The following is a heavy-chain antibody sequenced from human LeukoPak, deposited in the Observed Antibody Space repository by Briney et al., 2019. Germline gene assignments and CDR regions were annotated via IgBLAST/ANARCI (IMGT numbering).Heavy chain of an antibody. Sequence: PAETLSLTCTVSGGSLNFFYWSWIRQPPAKGVEWVVYISYTWTTYYNPSLKSRVTISLDTSKNHFSLNLGSATAADPAAYYCARDFARNSGDYGNDGFVIWGLGTMVTVSS. J-gene: IGHJ3*02. CDR1: GGSLNFFY. CDR2: ISYTWTT. V-gene: IGHV4-59*01. CDR3: ARDFARNSGDYGNDGFVI. D-gene: IGHD4-17*01.